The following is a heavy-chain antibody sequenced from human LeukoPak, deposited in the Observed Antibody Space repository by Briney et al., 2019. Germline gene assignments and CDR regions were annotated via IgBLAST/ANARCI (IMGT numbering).Heavy chain of an antibody. CDR3: ATSGATTVTTWGGSWFDP. CDR2: IYYSGST. D-gene: IGHD4-17*01. V-gene: IGHV4-59*01. CDR1: GGPISSYY. Sequence: PSETPSPTRTFSGGPISSYYRGWIREPPRKGPEGIGVIYYSGSTNYNPSLKSRVTISVDTSKNQFSLKLSSVTAADTAVYYCATSGATTVTTWGGSWFDPWGQGTLVTISS. J-gene: IGHJ5*02.